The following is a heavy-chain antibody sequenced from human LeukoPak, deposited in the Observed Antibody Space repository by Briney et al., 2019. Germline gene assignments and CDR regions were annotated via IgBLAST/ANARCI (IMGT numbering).Heavy chain of an antibody. J-gene: IGHJ4*02. CDR1: GFTFSSYG. Sequence: PGRSLRLSCAASGFTFSSYGMHWVRQAPGKGLGWVAVISYDGSNKYYADSVKGRFTISRDNSKNTLYLQMNSLRAEDTAVYYCAKDSYYYGSGSAAVFFDYWGQGTLVTVSS. CDR3: AKDSYYYGSGSAAVFFDY. CDR2: ISYDGSNK. D-gene: IGHD3-10*01. V-gene: IGHV3-30*18.